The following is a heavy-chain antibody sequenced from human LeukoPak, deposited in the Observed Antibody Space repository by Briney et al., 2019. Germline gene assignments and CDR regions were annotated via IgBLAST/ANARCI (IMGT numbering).Heavy chain of an antibody. CDR1: GYTFTKYT. CDR2: IDTNTGNP. J-gene: IGHJ4*02. CDR3: ANCYDSSGFFAY. D-gene: IGHD3-22*01. Sequence: ASVKVSCKGSGYTFTKYTISWVRQAPGQGLEYMGWIDTNTGNPTYAQGFTGRFVFSLDTSVSTAYLQISSLKAEDSAIYFCANCYDSSGFFAYWGQGTLVTVSS. V-gene: IGHV7-4-1*02.